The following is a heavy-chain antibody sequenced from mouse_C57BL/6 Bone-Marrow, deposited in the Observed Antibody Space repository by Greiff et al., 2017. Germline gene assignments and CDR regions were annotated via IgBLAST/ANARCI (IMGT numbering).Heavy chain of an antibody. V-gene: IGHV5-6*01. CDR1: GFTFSSYG. Sequence: EVKLQESGGDLVKPGGSLKLSCAASGFTFSSYGMSWVRQTPDKRLEWVATISSGGSYTYYPDSVKGRFTISRDNAKNTLYLQMSSLKSEDTAMYYCARHDDYEFAYWGQGTLVTVSA. D-gene: IGHD2-4*01. CDR3: ARHDDYEFAY. CDR2: ISSGGSYT. J-gene: IGHJ3*01.